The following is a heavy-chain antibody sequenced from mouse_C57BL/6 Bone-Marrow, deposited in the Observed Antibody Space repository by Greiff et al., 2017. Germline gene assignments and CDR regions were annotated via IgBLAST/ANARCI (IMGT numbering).Heavy chain of an antibody. CDR3: SEDSAVYYCAMMGDYALHYYFDY. CDR2: GQGLEWIG. V-gene: IGHV1-87*01. J-gene: IGHJ2*01. D-gene: IGHD2-3*01. CDR1: YTFSRRVH. Sequence: VQLQQSGPELARPWASVKISCQAFYTFSRRVHFAIRDTNYWMQWVKQRPGQGLEWIGALYPGNGDTSYNPKFKGKATLTADKSSCTAYMQLSSRTSEDSAVYYCAMMGDYALHYYFDYWGQGTTLTVSS.